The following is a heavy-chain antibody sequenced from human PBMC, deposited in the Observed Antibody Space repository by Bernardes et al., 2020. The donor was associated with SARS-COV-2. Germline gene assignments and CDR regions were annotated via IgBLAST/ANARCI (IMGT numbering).Heavy chain of an antibody. CDR3: AKKRGSYCGGDCYSRDFEC. V-gene: IGHV3-30*18. CDR2: ISCDGSNT. D-gene: IGHD2-21*02. Sequence: GGSLRLSCAASGFTFSSYGMHWVRQAPGKGLEWVAVISCDGSNTYYADSVKGRFTISRDNSKNTLYLQMNSLRAEDTAVYYCAKKRGSYCGGDCYSRDFECWTQETEVNVS. J-gene: IGHJ4*02. CDR1: GFTFSSYG.